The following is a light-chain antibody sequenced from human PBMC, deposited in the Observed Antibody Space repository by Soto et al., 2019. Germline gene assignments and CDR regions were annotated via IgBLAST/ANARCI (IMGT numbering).Light chain of an antibody. CDR1: QGINDY. Sequence: DIQMTQSPSSLSASVGDRVTITCRTSQGINDYLNWYQMKPGEVPKLLIYAASALQSGIPSRFSGSASGTEFTLTITSLQPEDFATYYCQQSYNFPRTFGQGTKVDIK. CDR2: AAS. CDR3: QQSYNFPRT. J-gene: IGKJ1*01. V-gene: IGKV1-39*01.